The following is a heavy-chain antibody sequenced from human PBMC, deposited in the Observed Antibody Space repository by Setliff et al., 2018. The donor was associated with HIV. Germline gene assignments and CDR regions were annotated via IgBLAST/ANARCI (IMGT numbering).Heavy chain of an antibody. D-gene: IGHD3-22*01. CDR3: ARKYYDSSGQPSDAFDI. V-gene: IGHV4-59*11. Sequence: SETLSLTCTVSGGSISSHYWSWIRQPPGKGLEWIGSSYYSGSTNYNPSLTSRVTISVDTSKNQFPLKLSSVTAADTAVYYRARKYYDSSGQPSDAFDIWGQGTLVTVSS. CDR2: SYYSGST. CDR1: GGSISSHY. J-gene: IGHJ3*02.